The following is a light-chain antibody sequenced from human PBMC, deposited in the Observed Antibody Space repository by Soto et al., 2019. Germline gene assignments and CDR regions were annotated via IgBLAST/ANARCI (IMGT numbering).Light chain of an antibody. J-gene: IGKJ1*01. CDR2: AAS. CDR3: HQYGSSPRT. V-gene: IGKV3-20*01. CDR1: QSVSSNY. Sequence: EIVLTQSPGTLSLSPGDGATLSCRASQSVSSNYLAWYQLKPGQAPRLLIYAASFRATRIPDRFSGSGSGTDFTLTIRRLEPEDFAMYFCHQYGSSPRTFGQGTKVEIK.